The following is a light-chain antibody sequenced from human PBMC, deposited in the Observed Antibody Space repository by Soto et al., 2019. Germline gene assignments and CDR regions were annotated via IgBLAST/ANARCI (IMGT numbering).Light chain of an antibody. J-gene: IGKJ1*01. Sequence: EIVLTQSPGILSLSPGERASLSCRASQKISSTVLAWYQQKPGQAPRLLIYGASSRTTGIPDRFSGSGSGTDFTLTISRLEPEDFAVYYCQQYGSSSWTFGQGTKVDIK. CDR1: QKISSTV. V-gene: IGKV3-20*01. CDR3: QQYGSSSWT. CDR2: GAS.